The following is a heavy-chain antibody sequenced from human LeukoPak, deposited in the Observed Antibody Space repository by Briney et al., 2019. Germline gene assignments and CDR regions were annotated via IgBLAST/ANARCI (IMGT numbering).Heavy chain of an antibody. V-gene: IGHV4-39*07. J-gene: IGHJ4*02. CDR2: IYKSGST. CDR1: GGSIGSSTYY. CDR3: ARALGYCSGGSCYYFDY. Sequence: SETLSLTCTVSGGSIGSSTYYWGWIRQPPGKGLEWIGSIYKSGSTYYNPSLESRVTISLDTSKNQFSLKLSSVTAADTAVYFCARALGYCSGGSCYYFDYWGQGALVTVSS. D-gene: IGHD2-15*01.